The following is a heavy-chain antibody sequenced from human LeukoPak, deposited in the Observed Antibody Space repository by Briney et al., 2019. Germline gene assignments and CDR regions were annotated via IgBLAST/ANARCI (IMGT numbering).Heavy chain of an antibody. D-gene: IGHD6-13*01. CDR3: ARGYSSSWYDDDAFDI. CDR1: GGTFSSYA. Sequence: SVKVSCKASGGTFSSYAISWVRQAPGQGLEWMGGIIPIFGTANYAQKFQGRVTITTDESTSTAYMELSSLRSEDTAVYYCARGYSSSWYDDDAFDIWGQGTMVTVSS. V-gene: IGHV1-69*05. CDR2: IIPIFGTA. J-gene: IGHJ3*02.